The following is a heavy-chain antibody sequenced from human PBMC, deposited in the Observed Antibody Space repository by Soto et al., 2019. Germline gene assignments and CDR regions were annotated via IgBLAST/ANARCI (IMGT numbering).Heavy chain of an antibody. D-gene: IGHD3-3*02. Sequence: PSQTLSLTCVISGDSVSSDSVTWNLIRQSPSRGLEWLGRTYYRSKWYSDYALSVKSRVTINADMSKNQVSLQLNSVTPEDSAVYYCVRLLGNSWLDYWGQGTLVTVPQ. CDR3: VRLLGNSWLDY. V-gene: IGHV6-1*01. CDR2: TYYRSKWYS. J-gene: IGHJ5*01. CDR1: GDSVSSDSVT.